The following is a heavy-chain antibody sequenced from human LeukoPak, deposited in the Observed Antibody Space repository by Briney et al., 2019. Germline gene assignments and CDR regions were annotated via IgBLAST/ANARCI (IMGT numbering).Heavy chain of an antibody. CDR1: GYSFTGYY. V-gene: IGHV1-2*06. CDR2: INPKTGGS. CDR3: ATLVSGINY. Sequence: ASVKASCKTSGYSFTGYYMHWLRQAPGQGPEWLGRINPKTGGSNYAQKFQGRVTMTSDTSTTTAYMEVSRLNSDDTAVYLCATLVSGINYWGQGTLVTVSS. D-gene: IGHD3-3*01. J-gene: IGHJ4*02.